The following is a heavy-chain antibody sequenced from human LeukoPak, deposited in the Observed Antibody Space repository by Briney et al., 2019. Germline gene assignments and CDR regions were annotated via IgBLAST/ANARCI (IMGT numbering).Heavy chain of an antibody. CDR1: GGTFSSYA. V-gene: IGHV1-69*05. Sequence: SVKVSCKASGGTFSSYAISWVRQAPGQGLEWMGGIIPIFGTANYAQKFQGRVAITTDESTSAAYMELSSLRSEDTAVYYCARVKHTYYYDSSGYLDWGQGTLVTVSS. D-gene: IGHD3-22*01. CDR3: ARVKHTYYYDSSGYLD. J-gene: IGHJ4*02. CDR2: IIPIFGTA.